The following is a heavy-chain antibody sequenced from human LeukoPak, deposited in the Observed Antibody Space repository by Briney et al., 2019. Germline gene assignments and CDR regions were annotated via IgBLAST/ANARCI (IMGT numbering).Heavy chain of an antibody. CDR3: ARVAYGDYGVFDY. CDR2: INRDGGGT. Sequence: PGGSLRLSCAASRFTFSDYWMHWVRQAPGKGLGWVSRINRDGGGTTYADSVKGRFTISRDNAKNTLYPQMNSLRAEDTAVYFCARVAYGDYGVFDYWGQGTLVTVSS. CDR1: RFTFSDYW. D-gene: IGHD4-17*01. V-gene: IGHV3-74*01. J-gene: IGHJ4*02.